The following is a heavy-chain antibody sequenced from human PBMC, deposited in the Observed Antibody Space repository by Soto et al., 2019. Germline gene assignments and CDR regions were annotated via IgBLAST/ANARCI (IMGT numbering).Heavy chain of an antibody. D-gene: IGHD3-16*02. J-gene: IGHJ6*02. CDR1: GFTFSSYS. CDR2: ISSSSSYI. V-gene: IGHV3-21*01. CDR3: AIGTIRDDYVWGSYRNYYYGMDV. Sequence: EVQLVESGGGLVKPGGSLRLSCAASGFTFSSYSMNWVRQAPGKGLEWVASISSSSSYIYYADSVKGRFTISRDNAKNSMYLQMNIRSGEDTAVYDCAIGTIRDDYVWGSYRNYYYGMDVWGQGTTVTVSS.